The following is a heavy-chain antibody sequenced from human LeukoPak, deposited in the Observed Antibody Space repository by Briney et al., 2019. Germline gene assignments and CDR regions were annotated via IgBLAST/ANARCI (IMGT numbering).Heavy chain of an antibody. CDR3: ARDYYNDYEDTFDI. CDR2: VSGYDGRT. D-gene: IGHD4-11*01. CDR1: GYSFASYG. J-gene: IGHJ3*02. Sequence: GASVKVSCKASGYSFASYGISWVRQAPLQGLKWMGWVSGYDGRTNYAQNLKGRVTVTAETSTSTVYMELRSLRSDDPAIYYCARDYYNDYEDTFDIWGQGKMFTVSS. V-gene: IGHV1-18*01.